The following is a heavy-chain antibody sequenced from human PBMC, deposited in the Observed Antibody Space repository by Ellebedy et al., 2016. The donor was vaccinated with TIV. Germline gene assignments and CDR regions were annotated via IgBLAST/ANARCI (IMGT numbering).Heavy chain of an antibody. CDR1: GFTFSSYA. CDR2: ISGSGGST. CDR3: AKDRGSGSSYYFFDY. V-gene: IGHV3-23*01. D-gene: IGHD6-13*01. Sequence: GGSLRLXXAASGFTFSSYAMSWVRQAPGKGLEWVSAISGSGGSTYYADSVKGRFTISRDNSKNTLYLQMNSLRAEDTAVYYCAKDRGSGSSYYFFDYWGQGTLVTVSS. J-gene: IGHJ4*02.